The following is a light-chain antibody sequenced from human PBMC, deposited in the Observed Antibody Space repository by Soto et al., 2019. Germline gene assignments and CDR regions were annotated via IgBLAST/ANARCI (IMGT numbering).Light chain of an antibody. CDR1: SSDVGGYNY. J-gene: IGLJ1*01. CDR3: SSYTSSSTPYV. Sequence: QSVLTQPASVSGSPGQSITISCTGTSSDVGGYNYASWYQQHPGKAPKLMIYDVSNRPSGVSNRFSGSKSGNTASLTISGLQAEDEAEYYCSSYTSSSTPYVFGTGTKVTVL. V-gene: IGLV2-14*01. CDR2: DVS.